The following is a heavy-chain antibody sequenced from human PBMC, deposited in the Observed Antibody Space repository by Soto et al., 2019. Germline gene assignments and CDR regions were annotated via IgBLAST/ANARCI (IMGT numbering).Heavy chain of an antibody. D-gene: IGHD6-19*01. Sequence: EVQLVESGGGLVRPGGSLGLSCAASGFTFSTYKMHWVRQAPGKGLEWVSSIGTSGNYIDYADSVKGRFTISRDNPKNSLYLQMNSLRAEDTAVYYCARDDDSGWSYFDYWGQGTLVTVSS. V-gene: IGHV3-21*01. CDR1: GFTFSTYK. CDR2: IGTSGNYI. J-gene: IGHJ4*02. CDR3: ARDDDSGWSYFDY.